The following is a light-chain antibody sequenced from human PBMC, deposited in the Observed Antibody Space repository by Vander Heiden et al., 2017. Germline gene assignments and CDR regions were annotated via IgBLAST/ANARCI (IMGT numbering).Light chain of an antibody. Sequence: DIQVTVSPSPLSPAVGDRVSVPCRASQVVTTHVDWYQQKPGRAPKLLIYATSILQSGVPSRFSGSGSGTDFTLTISSLQLEDFAVYYCQQSYSTPRTFGQGTKLEIK. V-gene: IGKV1-39*01. J-gene: IGKJ2*01. CDR3: QQSYSTPRT. CDR2: ATS. CDR1: QVVTTH.